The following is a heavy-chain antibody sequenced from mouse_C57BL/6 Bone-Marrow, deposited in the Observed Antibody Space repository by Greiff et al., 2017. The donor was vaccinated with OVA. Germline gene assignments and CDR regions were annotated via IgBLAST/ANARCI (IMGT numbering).Heavy chain of an antibody. J-gene: IGHJ4*01. CDR1: GYTFTSYW. V-gene: IGHV1-55*01. D-gene: IGHD2-10*02. CDR2: IYPGSGST. CDR3: ARSKGYGNYSYAMDY. Sequence: VQLQQPGAELVKPGASVKMSCKASGYTFTSYWITWVKQRPGQGLEWIGDIYPGSGSTNYNEKFKSKATLTVDTSSSTAYMQLSSLTSEDSAVYYCARSKGYGNYSYAMDYWGQGTSVTVSS.